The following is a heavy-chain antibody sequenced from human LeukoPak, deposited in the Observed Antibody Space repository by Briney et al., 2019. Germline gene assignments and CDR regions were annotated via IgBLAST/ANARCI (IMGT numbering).Heavy chain of an antibody. CDR3: ARDRWIAADHSFDY. Sequence: PSETLSLTCTVSGGSINSYYWSWIRQTPGMGLEWIGYIFSSGSTNYNPSLKSRVNFSVDMSKNQFSLNLSSVTAADTAVYYCARDRWIAADHSFDYWGQGTLVTVSS. J-gene: IGHJ4*02. V-gene: IGHV4-59*01. CDR2: IFSSGST. CDR1: GGSINSYY. D-gene: IGHD6-13*01.